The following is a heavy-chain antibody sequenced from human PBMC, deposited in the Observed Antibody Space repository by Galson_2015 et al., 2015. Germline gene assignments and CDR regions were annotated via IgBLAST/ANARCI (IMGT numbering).Heavy chain of an antibody. CDR1: GFTFSSYA. V-gene: IGHV3-30-3*01. Sequence: SLRLSCAASGFTFSSYAMHWVRQAPGKGLEWVAVISYDGSNKYYADSVKGRFTISRDNSKNTLYVQMNSLRAEDTAVYYCARGRGWETLRKSPFDYWGQGNLVTVSS. D-gene: IGHD1-26*01. CDR3: ARGRGWETLRKSPFDY. J-gene: IGHJ4*02. CDR2: ISYDGSNK.